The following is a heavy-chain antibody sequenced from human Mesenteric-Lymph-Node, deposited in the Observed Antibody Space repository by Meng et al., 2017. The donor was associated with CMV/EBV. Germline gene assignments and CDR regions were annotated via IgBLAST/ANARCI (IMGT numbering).Heavy chain of an antibody. CDR2: MNQGGSEK. V-gene: IGHV3-7*03. Sequence: GESLKISCVVSGFTFSSYWMAWVRQAPGKGLEWVANMNQGGSEKYYVDSVKGRFTISRDNSKNTLYLQMNSLRAEDTAVYYCAKGKSGYYFDYWGQGTLVTVSS. CDR1: GFTFSSYW. CDR3: AKGKSGYYFDY. J-gene: IGHJ4*02.